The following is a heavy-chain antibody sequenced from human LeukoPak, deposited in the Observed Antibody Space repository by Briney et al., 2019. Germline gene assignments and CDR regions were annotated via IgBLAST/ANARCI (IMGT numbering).Heavy chain of an antibody. J-gene: IGHJ4*02. CDR2: INHSGST. Sequence: SETLSLTCAVYGGSFSGYYWSWIRQPPGKGLEWIGEINHSGSTNYNPSLKSRVTISVDTSKNQFSLKLSSVTAADTAVYYCARRLDTAMVWFRGLGYWGQGTLVTVSS. CDR1: GGSFSGYY. V-gene: IGHV4-34*01. CDR3: ARRLDTAMVWFRGLGY. D-gene: IGHD5-18*01.